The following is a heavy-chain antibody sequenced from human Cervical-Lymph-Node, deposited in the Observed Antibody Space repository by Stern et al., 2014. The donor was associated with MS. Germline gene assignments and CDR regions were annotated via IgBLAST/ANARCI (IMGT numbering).Heavy chain of an antibody. CDR2: IYWDDDK. J-gene: IGHJ6*02. D-gene: IGHD3-3*01. Sequence: QVTLKESGPTLVKPTQTLTLTFTFSGFSLSTSGVGVGWILQPPGKALEWLALIYWDDDKRYSPSLKSRLTITKDTSKNQVVLTMTNMDPVDTATYYCAHLDYDFWGMDVWGQGTTVTVSS. V-gene: IGHV2-5*02. CDR1: GFSLSTSGVG. CDR3: AHLDYDFWGMDV.